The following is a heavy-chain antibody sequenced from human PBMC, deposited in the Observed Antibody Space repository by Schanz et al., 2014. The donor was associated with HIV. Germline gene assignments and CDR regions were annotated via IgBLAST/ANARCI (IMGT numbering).Heavy chain of an antibody. J-gene: IGHJ6*02. CDR3: AKTILRFLDWPNANGGMDV. D-gene: IGHD3-3*01. Sequence: QVQLVESGGGVVQPGRSLRLSCAASGFTFSSYGMHWVRQVPGKGLEWVAVIWFDGSNKYYADSVKGRFTISRDNSKNTLYLQMNSLRAEDTAVYYCAKTILRFLDWPNANGGMDVWGLGTTVTVSS. V-gene: IGHV3-33*06. CDR1: GFTFSSYG. CDR2: IWFDGSNK.